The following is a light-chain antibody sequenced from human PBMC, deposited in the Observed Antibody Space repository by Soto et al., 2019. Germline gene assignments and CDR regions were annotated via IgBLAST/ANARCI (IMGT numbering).Light chain of an antibody. V-gene: IGLV2-14*03. CDR2: NVY. CDR1: SSDVGAHNL. Sequence: QSALTQPASVSGSPGQSITISCSGTSSDVGAHNLVSWYQQHPGRPPKLMIYNVYDRPSGISYRFSGSKSGNTASLTISGLQGEDEADYYCSAYTVSRTYVFGNGTKVTVL. CDR3: SAYTVSRTYV. J-gene: IGLJ1*01.